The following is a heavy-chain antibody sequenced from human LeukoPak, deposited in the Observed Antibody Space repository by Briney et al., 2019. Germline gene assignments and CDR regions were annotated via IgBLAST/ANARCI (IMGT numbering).Heavy chain of an antibody. D-gene: IGHD2/OR15-2a*01. V-gene: IGHV1-46*01. CDR2: INPSGGSA. CDR3: VRHNNMDV. Sequence: GASVKVSCKASGYTFTTYSMHWVRQAPGQGLEWMAIINPSGGSACYTQKFQGRVTMTRDTSTSTVYMELSSLRSEDTAVYYCVRHNNMDVWGKGTTVTVSS. CDR1: GYTFTTYS. J-gene: IGHJ6*04.